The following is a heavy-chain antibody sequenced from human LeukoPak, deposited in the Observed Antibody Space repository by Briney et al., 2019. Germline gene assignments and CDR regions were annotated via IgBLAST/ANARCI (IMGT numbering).Heavy chain of an antibody. Sequence: GGSLRLSCAASGLTGSHNYVSWVRQAPGKGLEWVSAIHTSGDTCYADSVKGRFTVSRDTSKNTLYLQINSLRVEDTAVYYCIVFGDSNHWGQGTLVTVSS. V-gene: IGHV3-53*01. CDR3: IVFGDSNH. J-gene: IGHJ5*02. CDR2: IHTSGDT. CDR1: GLTGSHNY. D-gene: IGHD4-17*01.